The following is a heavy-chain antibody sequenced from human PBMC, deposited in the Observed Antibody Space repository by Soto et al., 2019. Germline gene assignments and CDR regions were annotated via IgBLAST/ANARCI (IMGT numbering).Heavy chain of an antibody. Sequence: GGSLRLSCAASGFTFSTYDMIWVRQAPGKGLEWVSTVTANGGATFYADSVKGRFTISRDNSKNTLSLQMNNLRAEDTALYYCAKLVVSATTYWGQGTLVTVSS. CDR2: VTANGGAT. J-gene: IGHJ4*02. V-gene: IGHV3-23*01. CDR3: AKLVVSATTY. CDR1: GFTFSTYD. D-gene: IGHD1-26*01.